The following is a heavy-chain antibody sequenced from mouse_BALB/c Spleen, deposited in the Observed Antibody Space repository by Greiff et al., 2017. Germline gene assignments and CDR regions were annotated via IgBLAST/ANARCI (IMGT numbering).Heavy chain of an antibody. Sequence: EVHLVESGGGLVKPGGSLKLSCAASGFAFSSYDMSWVRQTPEKRLEWVAYISSGGGSTYYPDTVKGRFTISRDNAKNTLYLQMSSLKSEDTAMYYCARHRGPFDYWGQGTTLTVSS. CDR1: GFAFSSYD. CDR3: ARHRGPFDY. CDR2: ISSGGGST. V-gene: IGHV5-12-1*01. J-gene: IGHJ2*01.